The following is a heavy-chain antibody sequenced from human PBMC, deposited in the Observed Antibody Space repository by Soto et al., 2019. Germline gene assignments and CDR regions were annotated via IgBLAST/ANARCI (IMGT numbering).Heavy chain of an antibody. D-gene: IGHD6-19*01. Sequence: ASVKVSCKASGYTFSSYAMHWVRQAPGQRLEWMGWINAGNGNTKYSQKLQGRVTITRDTSASTAYMELSSLRSEDTAVYYCARGVAGPLHWFDPWGQGTLVTVSS. CDR3: ARGVAGPLHWFDP. J-gene: IGHJ5*02. V-gene: IGHV1-3*01. CDR2: INAGNGNT. CDR1: GYTFSSYA.